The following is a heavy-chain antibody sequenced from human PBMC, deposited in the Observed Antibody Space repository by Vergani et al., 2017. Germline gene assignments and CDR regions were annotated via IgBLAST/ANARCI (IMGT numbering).Heavy chain of an antibody. CDR2: IYWNDDQ. D-gene: IGHD1-7*01. J-gene: IGHJ6*03. V-gene: IGHV2-5*04. Sequence: QITLKESGPTLVKPTQTLTLTCTFSGFSLNTRGVSLAWLRQPPGKALDWLALIYWNDDQHYSPSLNNRVTITKDTSKNQVVLTMTNMDYVDTGTYYCVYRETECGTTGCFYTFYYNDYMDVWGKGTTVTVSS. CDR3: VYRETECGTTGCFYTFYYNDYMDV. CDR1: GFSLNTRGVS.